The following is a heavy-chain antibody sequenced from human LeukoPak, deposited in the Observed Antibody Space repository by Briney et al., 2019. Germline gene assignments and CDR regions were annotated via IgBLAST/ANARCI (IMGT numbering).Heavy chain of an antibody. D-gene: IGHD3-10*01. Sequence: KSGGSLRLSCAASGFTFSDYYMSWIRQAPGKGLEWVSYISSSGSTIYYADSVKGRFTISRDNSKNTLYLLLTSLTAEDTAVYYCAKDRPNYYQSDGSYYKRNGDYWGQGTLVTVSS. CDR1: GFTFSDYY. CDR3: AKDRPNYYQSDGSYYKRNGDY. V-gene: IGHV3-11*01. CDR2: ISSSGSTI. J-gene: IGHJ4*02.